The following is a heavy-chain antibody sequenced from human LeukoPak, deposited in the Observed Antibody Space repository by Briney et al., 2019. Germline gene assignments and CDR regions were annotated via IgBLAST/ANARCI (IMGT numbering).Heavy chain of an antibody. D-gene: IGHD1-26*01. CDR2: ISGFGERT. CDR3: AKPLGGSYFDAFDI. V-gene: IGHV3-23*01. J-gene: IGHJ3*02. CDR1: GFTFSSYS. Sequence: PGGSLRLSCAASGFTFSSYSMNWVRQAPGKGLEWVSSISGFGERTVYDGSVKGRFTISRDNSKNTLYLQMNSLSAEDTAVYYCAKPLGGSYFDAFDIWGRGTMVTVSS.